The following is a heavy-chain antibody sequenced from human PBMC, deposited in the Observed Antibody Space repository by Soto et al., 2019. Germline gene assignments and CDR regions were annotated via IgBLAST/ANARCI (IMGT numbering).Heavy chain of an antibody. CDR1: GFTFSSYS. J-gene: IGHJ6*02. CDR2: ISSSSSYI. D-gene: IGHD2-2*01. V-gene: IGHV3-21*01. Sequence: EVQLVESGGGLVKPGGSLRLSCAASGFTFSSYSMNWVRQAPGKGLEWVSSISSSSSYIYYADSVKGRFTISRDNAKNSLYLQMNSLRAEDTAVYYCARVLYCSSTSCYGGMDVWGQGTTVTVSS. CDR3: ARVLYCSSTSCYGGMDV.